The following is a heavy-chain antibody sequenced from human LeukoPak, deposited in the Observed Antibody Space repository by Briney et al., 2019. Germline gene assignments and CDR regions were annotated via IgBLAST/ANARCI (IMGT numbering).Heavy chain of an antibody. CDR1: GYTFTSYG. CDR3: ARVHGNYAYFDY. D-gene: IGHD4-17*01. J-gene: IGHJ4*02. Sequence: ASVKVSCKASGYTFTSYGISWVRQAPGQGLEWMGWSSAYNGNTNYAQKLQVRVTMTTYKSTSTAYMELRSLRSDDAALYYCARVHGNYAYFDYWGQGTLVTVSS. V-gene: IGHV1-18*01. CDR2: SSAYNGNT.